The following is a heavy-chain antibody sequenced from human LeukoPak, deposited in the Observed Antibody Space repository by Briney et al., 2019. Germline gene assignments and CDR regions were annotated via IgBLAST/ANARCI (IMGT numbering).Heavy chain of an antibody. CDR1: GFTFSSYS. CDR2: ISSSSSYI. J-gene: IGHJ4*02. D-gene: IGHD1-26*01. V-gene: IGHV3-21*01. CDR3: ARDRSWDPRHLIDY. Sequence: GGSLGLSCAASGFTFSSYSMNWVRQAPGKGLEWVSSISSSSSYIYYADSVKGRFTISRDNAKNSLYLQMNSLRAEDTAVYYCARDRSWDPRHLIDYWGQGTLVTVSS.